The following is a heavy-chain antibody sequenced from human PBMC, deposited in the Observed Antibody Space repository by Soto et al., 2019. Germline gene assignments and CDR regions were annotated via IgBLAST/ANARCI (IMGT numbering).Heavy chain of an antibody. CDR3: AKPSIAVAGTGAFDI. CDR2: IRGSGGST. V-gene: IGHV3-23*01. Sequence: GGSLRLSCAASGFTFSSYAMSWVRQAPGKGLEWVSAIRGSGGSTYYADSVKGRFTISRDNSNNTRYLQMNSLRAEGTAVYYCAKPSIAVAGTGAFDIWGQGTMVTVSS. CDR1: GFTFSSYA. D-gene: IGHD6-19*01. J-gene: IGHJ3*02.